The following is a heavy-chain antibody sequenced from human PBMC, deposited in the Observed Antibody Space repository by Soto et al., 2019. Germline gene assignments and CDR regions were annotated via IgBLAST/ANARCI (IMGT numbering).Heavy chain of an antibody. D-gene: IGHD2-15*01. Sequence: ASVKVSCKASGYTLTSYAMHWVRQAPGQRLEWMGWINAGNGNTKYSQKFQGRVTITRDTSASTAYMELSSLRSEDTAVYYCARDPSNAYCSGGSCYSLYFDYWGQGTLVTVSS. CDR3: ARDPSNAYCSGGSCYSLYFDY. V-gene: IGHV1-3*01. CDR1: GYTLTSYA. CDR2: INAGNGNT. J-gene: IGHJ4*02.